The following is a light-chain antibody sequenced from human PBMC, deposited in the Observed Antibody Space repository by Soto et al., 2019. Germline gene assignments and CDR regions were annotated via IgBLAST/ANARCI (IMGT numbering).Light chain of an antibody. CDR1: QGSSSW. Sequence: DIQMTQSPSTLSASVGARVIITCRASQGSSSWLAWYQQKPGKAPNLLIYKASTLKSGVPSRFSGRGSGTEFTLTISSLQPDDFATYYCQQYDNDSWTFGQGTKVEIK. J-gene: IGKJ1*01. CDR2: KAS. V-gene: IGKV1-5*03. CDR3: QQYDNDSWT.